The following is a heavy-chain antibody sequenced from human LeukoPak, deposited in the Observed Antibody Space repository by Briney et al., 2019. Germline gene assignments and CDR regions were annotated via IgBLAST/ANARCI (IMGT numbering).Heavy chain of an antibody. CDR3: ARSTGGTGPLDY. CDR2: IYPGDSDT. CDR1: GYTFSSYW. Sequence: GESLKISCKVSGYTFSSYWIAWVRQMPGEGLEWMGIIYPGDSDTRYSPSFQGQVTISADKSIGTAYLQWSSLQASGTAIYYCARSTGGTGPLDYWGQGTLVTVSS. V-gene: IGHV5-51*01. J-gene: IGHJ4*02. D-gene: IGHD2-8*02.